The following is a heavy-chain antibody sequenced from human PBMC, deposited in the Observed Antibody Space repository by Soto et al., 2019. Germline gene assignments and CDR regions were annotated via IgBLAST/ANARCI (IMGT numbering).Heavy chain of an antibody. V-gene: IGHV3-33*01. CDR1: GFTFSSYD. Sequence: GGSLRLSCAASGFTFSSYDMHWVRQAPGKGLEWVGIIWYDGSNKYYADSVKGRFTISRDNSKNTLYLQMNSLRAEDTAVYYCARQASKGLYYYYGMDVWGQGATVTVSS. J-gene: IGHJ6*02. CDR3: ARQASKGLYYYYGMDV. CDR2: IWYDGSNK.